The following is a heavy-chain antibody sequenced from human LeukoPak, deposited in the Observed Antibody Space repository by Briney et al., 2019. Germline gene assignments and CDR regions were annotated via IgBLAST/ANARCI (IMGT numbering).Heavy chain of an antibody. J-gene: IGHJ6*02. CDR3: ARDYFDSSGSISSIYGLDV. CDR1: GYSFTSYD. CDR2: MNTNSGNT. D-gene: IGHD3-22*01. Sequence: ASVKVSCNASGYSFTSYDINWVRQATGQGLEWMGWMNTNSGNTGYAPKFQGRVTMTRDTSIGTAYMELSSLRPEDTAVYYCARDYFDSSGSISSIYGLDVWGQGTTVIVSS. V-gene: IGHV1-8*01.